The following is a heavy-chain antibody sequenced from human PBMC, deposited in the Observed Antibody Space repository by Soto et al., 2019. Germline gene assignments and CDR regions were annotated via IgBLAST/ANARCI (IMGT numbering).Heavy chain of an antibody. J-gene: IGHJ4*02. V-gene: IGHV3-48*02. D-gene: IGHD3-10*01. Sequence: GGSLRLSCAASGFTFSNSNMDWVRQAPGKGLEWISYISSNSRVIYYADSVKGRFTISRDNAKNSLFLQMSGLRDEDTAVYYCARESNMGDFWGQGTLVTVS. CDR3: ARESNMGDF. CDR2: ISSNSRVI. CDR1: GFTFSNSN.